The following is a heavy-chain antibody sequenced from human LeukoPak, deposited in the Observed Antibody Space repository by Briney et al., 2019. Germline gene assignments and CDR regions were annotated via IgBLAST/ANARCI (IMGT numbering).Heavy chain of an antibody. J-gene: IGHJ5*02. Sequence: PGGSLRLSCAASGFTFDDYAMHWVRQAPGKGLEWVSGISWNSGSIGYADSVKGRFTISRDNAKNSLYLQMNSLRAEDTALYYCAKDIGRIAAAGGWFDPWGQGTLVTVSS. CDR2: ISWNSGSI. CDR1: GFTFDDYA. V-gene: IGHV3-9*01. D-gene: IGHD6-13*01. CDR3: AKDIGRIAAAGGWFDP.